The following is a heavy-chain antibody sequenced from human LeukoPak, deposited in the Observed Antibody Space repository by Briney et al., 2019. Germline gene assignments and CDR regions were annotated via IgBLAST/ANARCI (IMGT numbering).Heavy chain of an antibody. CDR2: IYSGGST. Sequence: GGSLRLSCAASGFTVSSNYMSWVRQAPGKGLEWVSVIYSGGSTYYADSVKGWFTISRDNSKNTLYLQMNSLRADDTAVYYCAKDGGSYTGYFDYWGQGTLVTVSS. CDR1: GFTVSSNY. CDR3: AKDGGSYTGYFDY. J-gene: IGHJ4*02. V-gene: IGHV3-53*01. D-gene: IGHD1-26*01.